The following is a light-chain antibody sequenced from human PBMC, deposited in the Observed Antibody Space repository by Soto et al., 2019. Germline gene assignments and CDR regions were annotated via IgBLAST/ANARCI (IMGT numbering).Light chain of an antibody. CDR1: SSDVGAYNV. CDR2: YVS. V-gene: IGLV2-11*01. CDR3: CSRGASFNWV. Sequence: QSALTQPRSVSGSPGQSVTISCTGTSSDVGAYNVVSWYQQRPGEAPKLIIYYVSQRPSGVPVRFSASKSGNTASLTISGLQADDEADYYCCSRGASFNWVFGGGPKLTVL. J-gene: IGLJ3*02.